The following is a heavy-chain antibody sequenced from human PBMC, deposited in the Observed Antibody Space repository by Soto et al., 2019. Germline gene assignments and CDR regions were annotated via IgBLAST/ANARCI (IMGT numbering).Heavy chain of an antibody. CDR1: GFTFSSYG. J-gene: IGHJ4*02. V-gene: IGHV3-30*18. Sequence: PGGSLRLSCAASGFTFSSYGIHWVRQAPGKGLEWVAVISYDGGNKHYADSVQGRFTISRDNSKNTLYLQMNSLRAEDTAVYHCAKDTYYFDSSGYYVFDSWGQGTLVTVSS. CDR2: ISYDGGNK. D-gene: IGHD3-22*01. CDR3: AKDTYYFDSSGYYVFDS.